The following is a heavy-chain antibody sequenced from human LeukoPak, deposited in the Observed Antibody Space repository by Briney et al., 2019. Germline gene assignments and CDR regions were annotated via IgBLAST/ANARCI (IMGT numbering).Heavy chain of an antibody. CDR1: GGTFSSYA. CDR3: ARGRHLRVVVPAATFGWFDP. D-gene: IGHD2-2*01. J-gene: IGHJ5*02. CDR2: LIPIFGTA. Sequence: ASVKVSCKASGGTFSSYAISWVRQAPGQGLEWMGGLIPIFGTANYAQKFQGRVTITADESTSTAYMELSSLRSEDTAVYYCARGRHLRVVVPAATFGWFDPWGQGTLVTVSS. V-gene: IGHV1-69*13.